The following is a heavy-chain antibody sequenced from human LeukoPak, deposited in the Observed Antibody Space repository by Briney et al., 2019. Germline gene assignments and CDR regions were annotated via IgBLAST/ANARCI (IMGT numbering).Heavy chain of an antibody. CDR1: GFTFSSYW. CDR2: INSDGSST. Sequence: PGGSLRLSCAASGFTFSSYWMHWVRQAPGKGLVWVSRINSDGSSTSYANSVKGRFTISRDNAKNTLYLQMNSLRAEDTAVYYCARVLRYFDGEFDYWGQGTLVTVSS. V-gene: IGHV3-74*01. CDR3: ARVLRYFDGEFDY. J-gene: IGHJ4*02. D-gene: IGHD3-9*01.